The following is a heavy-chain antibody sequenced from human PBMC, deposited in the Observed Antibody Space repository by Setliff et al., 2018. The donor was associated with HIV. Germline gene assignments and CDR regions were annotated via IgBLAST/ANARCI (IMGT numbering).Heavy chain of an antibody. CDR3: ARDQKGYSYGYFDS. J-gene: IGHJ4*02. Sequence: SETLSLTCTVSGGSISGFYWNWIRQSAGKGLQWIGRIYDSGSTYDSPSLKSRVTISVDTSKNQFSLKLSSVTAADTAVYYCARDQKGYSYGYFDSWGQGTLVTVSS. CDR2: IYDSGST. D-gene: IGHD5-18*01. CDR1: GGSISGFY. V-gene: IGHV4-4*07.